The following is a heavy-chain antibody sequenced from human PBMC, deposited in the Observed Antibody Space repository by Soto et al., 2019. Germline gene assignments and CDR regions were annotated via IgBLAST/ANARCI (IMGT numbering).Heavy chain of an antibody. J-gene: IGHJ5*02. CDR2: IYYSGST. CDR3: ARSVFP. Sequence: PSETLSLTCTVSGVSINSGGYYWNWLRQHPGKGLEWIGYIYYSGSTYYNPSLKSRVTISVDTSKNQFSLKLSSVTAADTAVYYCARSVFPWGQGTLVTVSS. V-gene: IGHV4-31*03. CDR1: GVSINSGGYY.